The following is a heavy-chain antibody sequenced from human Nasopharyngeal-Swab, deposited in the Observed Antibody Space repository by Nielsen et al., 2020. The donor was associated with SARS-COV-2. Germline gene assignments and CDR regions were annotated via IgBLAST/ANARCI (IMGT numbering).Heavy chain of an antibody. Sequence: GESLKISCTASGFNFSSFWMSWFRQAPGKGLEWVANMKQDGSVKYYLDSVKGRFTISRDNAKKSLFLEMNSLRAEDTAVYYCASQERGGSGSSWGRGTLVTVSS. D-gene: IGHD3-10*01. CDR3: ASQERGGSGSS. CDR2: MKQDGSVK. CDR1: GFNFSSFW. V-gene: IGHV3-7*01. J-gene: IGHJ4*02.